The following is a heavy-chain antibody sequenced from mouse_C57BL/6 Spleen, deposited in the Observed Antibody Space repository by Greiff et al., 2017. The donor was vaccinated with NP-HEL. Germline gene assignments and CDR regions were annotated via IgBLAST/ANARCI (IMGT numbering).Heavy chain of an antibody. J-gene: IGHJ2*01. V-gene: IGHV2-2*01. Sequence: VQLQESGPGLVQPSPSLSITCTVSGFSLTSYGVHWVRQSPGKGLEWLGVIWSGGSTDYNAAFISRLSISKDNSKSQVFFKMNSLQADDTAIYYCARNEVYYYGSSPPYFDYWGQGTTLTVSS. CDR1: GFSLTSYG. D-gene: IGHD1-1*01. CDR2: IWSGGST. CDR3: ARNEVYYYGSSPPYFDY.